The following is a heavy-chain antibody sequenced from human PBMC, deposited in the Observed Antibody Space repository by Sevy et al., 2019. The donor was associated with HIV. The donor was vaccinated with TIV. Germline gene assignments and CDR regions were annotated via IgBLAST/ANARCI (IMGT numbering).Heavy chain of an antibody. J-gene: IGHJ6*03. D-gene: IGHD3-10*01. CDR2: ISYDGSNK. CDR3: ARDRGITMVRGVITHYMDV. V-gene: IGHV3-30-3*01. CDR1: GFTFSSYA. Sequence: GGSLRLSCAASGFTFSSYAMHWVRQAPGKGLEWVAVISYDGSNKYYADSVKGRFTISRDKSKNTLYLQMNSLRAEDTAVYYCARDRGITMVRGVITHYMDVWGKGTTVIVSS.